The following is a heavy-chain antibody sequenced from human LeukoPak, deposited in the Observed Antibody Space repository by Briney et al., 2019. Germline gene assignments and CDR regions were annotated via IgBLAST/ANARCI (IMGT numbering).Heavy chain of an antibody. D-gene: IGHD3-22*01. CDR3: ARHPAGAYDSSDYYLGGYYFDY. Sequence: PSETLSLTCTVSGGSISSSSYYWGWIRQPPGKGLEWIGSIYYSGSTYYNPSLKIQVTISVDKSKKQFSLKLSSVTAADTAVYYCARHPAGAYDSSDYYLGGYYFDYWGQGTLVTVSS. V-gene: IGHV4-39*07. CDR2: IYYSGST. J-gene: IGHJ4*02. CDR1: GGSISSSSYY.